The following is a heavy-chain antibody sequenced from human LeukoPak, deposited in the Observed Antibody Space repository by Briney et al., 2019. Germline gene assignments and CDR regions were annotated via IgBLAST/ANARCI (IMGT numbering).Heavy chain of an antibody. J-gene: IGHJ5*02. CDR2: MNPNSGNT. CDR1: GYTFTSYD. Sequence: ASVKVSCKASGYTFTSYDINWVRQATGQGLEWMGWMNPNSGNTGYAQKFQGRVTMTRNTSISTAYMELSSLRSGDTAVYYCARRHPDCSGGSCYWFDPWGQGTLVTVSS. V-gene: IGHV1-8*01. D-gene: IGHD2-15*01. CDR3: ARRHPDCSGGSCYWFDP.